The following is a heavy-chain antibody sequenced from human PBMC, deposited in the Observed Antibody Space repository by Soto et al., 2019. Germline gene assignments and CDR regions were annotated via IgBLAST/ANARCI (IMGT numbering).Heavy chain of an antibody. V-gene: IGHV4-30-4*01. J-gene: IGHJ5*01. CDR3: DRGRYCLTGRCSTNWFDS. CDR1: GDSISTVDYF. D-gene: IGHD2-15*01. CDR2: IYKSATT. Sequence: SETLSLTCSVSGDSISTVDYFLAWIRQPPGQALEYIGYIYKSATTYYNPSFEGRVAISLDTSKSHFSLNVTSVTAADTAVYFCDRGRYCLTGRCSTNWFDSWGQGIMVTVSS.